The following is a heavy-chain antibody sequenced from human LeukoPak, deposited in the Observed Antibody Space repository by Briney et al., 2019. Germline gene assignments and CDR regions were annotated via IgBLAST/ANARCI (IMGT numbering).Heavy chain of an antibody. Sequence: PGGSLRPSCAASGFTFSSYGMHRVRQAPGKGLEWVAFIRYDGSNKYYADSVKGRFTISRDNSKNTLYLQMNSLRAEDTAVYYCAKALRYYGSGSYYPLTLNYYYYGMDVWGQGTTVTVSS. CDR3: AKALRYYGSGSYYPLTLNYYYYGMDV. CDR1: GFTFSSYG. J-gene: IGHJ6*02. D-gene: IGHD3-10*01. CDR2: IRYDGSNK. V-gene: IGHV3-30*02.